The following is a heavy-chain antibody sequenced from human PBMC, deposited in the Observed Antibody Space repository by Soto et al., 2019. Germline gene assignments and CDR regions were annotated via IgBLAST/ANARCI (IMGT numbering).Heavy chain of an antibody. D-gene: IGHD3-16*01. CDR1: GFTFSSYS. J-gene: IGHJ4*02. V-gene: IGHV3-48*02. CDR2: ITSRSSSI. CDR3: ARDLARGN. Sequence: TGGSLRLSCAASGFTFSSYSMNWVRQAPGKGLEWVSYITSRSSSIYYADSVKGRFTISRDNAKNSLYLQMNSLGDEDTAVYYCARDLARGNWGQGTLVTVSS.